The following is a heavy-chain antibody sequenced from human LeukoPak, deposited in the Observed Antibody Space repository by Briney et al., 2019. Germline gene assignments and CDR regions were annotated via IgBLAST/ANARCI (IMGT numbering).Heavy chain of an antibody. J-gene: IGHJ4*02. CDR2: ISAYNGNT. V-gene: IGHV1-18*01. CDR1: GYAFTSYG. D-gene: IGHD3-22*01. CDR3: ARALSSYYYDSSGYRFDY. Sequence: ASAKVSCKASGYAFTSYGMSWVRQAPGQGLEWMGWISAYNGNTNYAQKLQGRVTMTTDTSTSTAYMELRSPRSDDTAVYYCARALSSYYYDSSGYRFDYWGQGTLVTVSS.